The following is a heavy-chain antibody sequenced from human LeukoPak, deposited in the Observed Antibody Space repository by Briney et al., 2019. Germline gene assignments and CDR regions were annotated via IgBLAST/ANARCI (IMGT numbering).Heavy chain of an antibody. V-gene: IGHV3-15*01. CDR2: IKTKTHGGTT. J-gene: IGHJ4*02. D-gene: IGHD6-19*01. CDR1: GFTFSNAW. CDR3: TTGSSGM. Sequence: GGSLRLSCAASGFTFSNAWMSWVRQAPGKGMEWVGRIKTKTHGGTTDYAAPVKGRFTISRDDSKNTLYLQMNSLKTKDTAVYYCTTGSSGMRGQGTLVTVSS.